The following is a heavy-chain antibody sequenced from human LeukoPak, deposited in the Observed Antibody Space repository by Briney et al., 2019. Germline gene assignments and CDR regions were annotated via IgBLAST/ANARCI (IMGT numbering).Heavy chain of an antibody. Sequence: GGSLRLSCAASGFTFSRYWMTWVRQAPGKGLEWVANIKGDGSKINYADSVRGRFTISRDNAKSSLYLQMNRLRAEDTALHYCARDESPGDNNGWYDAFDIWGQGTMVTVSS. CDR2: IKGDGSKI. V-gene: IGHV3-7*01. CDR3: ARDESPGDNNGWYDAFDI. J-gene: IGHJ3*02. CDR1: GFTFSRYW. D-gene: IGHD6-19*01.